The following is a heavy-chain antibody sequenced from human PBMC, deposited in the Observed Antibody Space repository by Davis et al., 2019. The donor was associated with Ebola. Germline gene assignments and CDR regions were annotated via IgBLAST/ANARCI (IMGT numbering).Heavy chain of an antibody. CDR1: GYTFTSYY. J-gene: IGHJ3*02. Sequence: ASVKVSCKASGYTFTSYYMHWVRQAPGQGLEWMGRINSNNSETTYAQKFQGRVNMTRDTSISTAYMELSRLRSDDTAVYYCARLIPFDIWGQGTMVTVSS. V-gene: IGHV1-2*02. CDR2: INSNNSET. CDR3: ARLIPFDI. D-gene: IGHD2/OR15-2a*01.